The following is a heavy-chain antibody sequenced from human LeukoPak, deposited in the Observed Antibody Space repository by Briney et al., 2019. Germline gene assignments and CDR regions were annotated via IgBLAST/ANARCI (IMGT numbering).Heavy chain of an antibody. CDR3: ARERAVGATTSWFDP. V-gene: IGHV1-3*04. CDR2: INTGNGNT. D-gene: IGHD1-26*01. Sequence: ASVKVSCKASGYTFTAYAMHWVRQAPGQRLEWMGWINTGNGNTKYSQKFQGRVTFSKDTSATTASMELSSLRSEDTAMYYCARERAVGATTSWFDPWGQGTLVTVSS. J-gene: IGHJ5*02. CDR1: GYTFTAYA.